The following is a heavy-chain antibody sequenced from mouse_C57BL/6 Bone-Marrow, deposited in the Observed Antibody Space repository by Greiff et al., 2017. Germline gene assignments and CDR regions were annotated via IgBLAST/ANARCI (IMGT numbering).Heavy chain of an antibody. CDR1: GYTFTDYY. D-gene: IGHD2-12*01. J-gene: IGHJ3*01. V-gene: IGHV1-76*01. CDR3: ARGEDVSNDPWFAY. Sequence: QVQLQQSGAELVRPGASVKLSCKASGYTFTDYYINWVKQRPGQGLEWIARIYPGSGNTYYNEKFKGKTTLTAEKSSSTAYMQVSSLTSEDSAVYFCARGEDVSNDPWFAYWDQGTLVTGSA. CDR2: IYPGSGNT.